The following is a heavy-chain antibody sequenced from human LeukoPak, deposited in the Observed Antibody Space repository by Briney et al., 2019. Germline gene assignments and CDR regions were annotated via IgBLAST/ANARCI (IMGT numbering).Heavy chain of an antibody. CDR2: ISYSGST. V-gene: IGHV4-59*01. CDR1: GGSISSYY. Sequence: PSETLSLTCTVSGGSISSYYWSWIRQPPGKGLEWIGYISYSGSTNYNPSPRSRVTISVDTSKNQFSLKLSSVTAADTAVYYCARSGDYYDSSGYFSWTFDIWGQGTMVTVSS. J-gene: IGHJ3*02. CDR3: ARSGDYYDSSGYFSWTFDI. D-gene: IGHD3-22*01.